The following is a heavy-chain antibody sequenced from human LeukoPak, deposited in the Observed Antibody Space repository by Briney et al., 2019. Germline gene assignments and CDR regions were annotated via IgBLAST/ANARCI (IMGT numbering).Heavy chain of an antibody. CDR2: IYYSGST. J-gene: IGHJ5*02. CDR1: GGSISSGGYY. D-gene: IGHD3-22*01. CDR3: ARGIRTYYYDSSGYSWFDP. V-gene: IGHV4-31*03. Sequence: SQTLSLTCTVSGGSISSGGYYWSWIRQHPGKGLEWIGYIYYSGSTYYNPSLKSRVTISVDTSKNQFSLKLSSVTAADTAVYYCARGIRTYYYDSSGYSWFDPWGQGTLVTVSS.